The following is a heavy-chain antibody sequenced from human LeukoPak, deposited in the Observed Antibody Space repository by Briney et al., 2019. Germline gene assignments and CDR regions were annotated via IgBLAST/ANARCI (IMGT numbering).Heavy chain of an antibody. Sequence: PSETLSLTCTVSGGSISSYYGSWIRQPPGKGLEWIGYIYYSGSTNYNPSLKSRVTISVDTSKNQFSLKLSSVTAADTAVYYCARDLHDYGDYVDAFDIWGQGTMVTVSS. V-gene: IGHV4-59*01. D-gene: IGHD4-17*01. CDR2: IYYSGST. CDR3: ARDLHDYGDYVDAFDI. CDR1: GGSISSYY. J-gene: IGHJ3*02.